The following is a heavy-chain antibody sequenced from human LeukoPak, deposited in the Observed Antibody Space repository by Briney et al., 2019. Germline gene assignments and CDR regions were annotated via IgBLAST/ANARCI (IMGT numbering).Heavy chain of an antibody. J-gene: IGHJ4*02. CDR3: ARDLKTRAFDY. CDR2: IYSGGST. CDR1: GFTVSSNY. V-gene: IGHV3-66*02. Sequence: PGGSLRLSCAASGFTVSSNYMSWVRQAPGKGLEWVSVIYSGGSTYYADSVKGRFTISRDNSKNTLYLQMNSLRAEDTAVHYCARDLKTRAFDYWGQGTLVTVSS.